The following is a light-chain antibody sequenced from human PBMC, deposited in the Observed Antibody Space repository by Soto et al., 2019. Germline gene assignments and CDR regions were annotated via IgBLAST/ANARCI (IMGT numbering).Light chain of an antibody. Sequence: EIVLTQSPGTLSLSPGERATLSCRASQSVSSTYFAWYQQKPGQAPRLLIYGASSRATGIPDRFSGSGSGTDFALTISRLEPEDFEMYYCQHHVSSPYTFGQGTKLEI. CDR3: QHHVSSPYT. J-gene: IGKJ2*01. CDR2: GAS. V-gene: IGKV3-20*01. CDR1: QSVSSTY.